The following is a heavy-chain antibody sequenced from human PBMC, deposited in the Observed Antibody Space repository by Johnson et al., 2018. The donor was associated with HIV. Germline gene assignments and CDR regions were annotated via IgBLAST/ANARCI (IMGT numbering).Heavy chain of an antibody. D-gene: IGHD1-26*01. J-gene: IGHJ3*02. V-gene: IGHV3-66*02. CDR2: IYTGGST. Sequence: MLLVESGGGLVQPGGSLRLSCAASGFTVGSNYMSWVRQAPGKGLEWVSVIYTGGSTYYADSMKGRFTISRETSKNTLYLQMNSRRAEETAVYYCARLTWDQNRGWDAFDIWGQGTMVTVSS. CDR3: ARLTWDQNRGWDAFDI. CDR1: GFTVGSNY.